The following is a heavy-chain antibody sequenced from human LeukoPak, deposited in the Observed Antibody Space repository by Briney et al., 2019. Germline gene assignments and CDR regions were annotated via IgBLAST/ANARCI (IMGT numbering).Heavy chain of an antibody. J-gene: IGHJ3*02. CDR3: ARDRHDSSGLYYVWEAFDI. CDR2: INTNTGNP. CDR1: GYTFTSYA. Sequence: ASVKVSCKASGYTFTSYAMNWVRQAPGQGLEWMGWINTNTGNPTYAQGFTGRFVFSLDTSVSTAYLQISSLKAEDTAVYYCARDRHDSSGLYYVWEAFDIWGQGTMVTVSS. D-gene: IGHD3-22*01. V-gene: IGHV7-4-1*02.